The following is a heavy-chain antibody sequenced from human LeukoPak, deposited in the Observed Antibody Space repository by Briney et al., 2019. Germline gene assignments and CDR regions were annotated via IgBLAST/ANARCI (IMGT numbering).Heavy chain of an antibody. V-gene: IGHV3-7*01. CDR1: GFTFSNYW. CDR3: ARLSTAVAAGDY. CDR2: IKQDGSEK. J-gene: IGHJ4*02. Sequence: GGSLRLSCAASGFTFSNYWMSWVRQAPGKGLEWVANIKQDGSEKYYVDSVKGRFTISRDNAKNSLYLKMNSLRAEDTAVYYCARLSTAVAAGDYWGQGTLVTVSS. D-gene: IGHD6-19*01.